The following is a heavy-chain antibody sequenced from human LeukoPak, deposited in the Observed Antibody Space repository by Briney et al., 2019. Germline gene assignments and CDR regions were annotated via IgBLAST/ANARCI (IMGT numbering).Heavy chain of an antibody. V-gene: IGHV1-69*13. Sequence: ASVKVSCKASGGTFSSYAISWVRQAPGQGLEWMGGIIPIFGTANYAQKFQGRVTITADESTSTAYMELSSLRSEDTAVYYCARGLWFGKPYGMDVWGQGTTVTVSS. J-gene: IGHJ6*02. CDR2: IIPIFGTA. CDR1: GGTFSSYA. D-gene: IGHD3-10*01. CDR3: ARGLWFGKPYGMDV.